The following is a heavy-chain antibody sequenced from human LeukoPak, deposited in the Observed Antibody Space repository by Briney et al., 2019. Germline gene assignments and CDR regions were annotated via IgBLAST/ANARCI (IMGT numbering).Heavy chain of an antibody. CDR1: GGSISSYY. CDR3: ASNYYDSSGYLF. D-gene: IGHD3-22*01. Sequence: SEALSLTCTVSGGSISSYYWSWIRQPPGKGLEWIGYIYYSGSTNYNPSLKSRVTISVGTSKNQFSLKLSSVTAADTAVYYCASNYYDSSGYLFWGQGTLVTVSS. CDR2: IYYSGST. J-gene: IGHJ4*02. V-gene: IGHV4-59*01.